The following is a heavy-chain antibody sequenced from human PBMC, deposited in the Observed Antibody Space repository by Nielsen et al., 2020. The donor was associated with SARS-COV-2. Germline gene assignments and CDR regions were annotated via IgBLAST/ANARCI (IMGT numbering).Heavy chain of an antibody. V-gene: IGHV4-39*07. CDR3: ARDLGYGSGSYFPTPLTHYYGMDV. J-gene: IGHJ6*02. CDR2: IYYSGST. Sequence: SETLSLTCTVSGGSISSGGYYWGWIRQPPGKGLEWIGSIYYSGSTYYNPSLKSRVTISVDTSKNQFSLKLSSVTAADTAVYYCARDLGYGSGSYFPTPLTHYYGMDVWGQGTTVTVSS. CDR1: GGSISSGGYY. D-gene: IGHD3-10*01.